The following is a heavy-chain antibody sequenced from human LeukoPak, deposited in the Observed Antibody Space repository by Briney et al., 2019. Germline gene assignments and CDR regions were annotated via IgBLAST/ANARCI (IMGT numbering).Heavy chain of an antibody. CDR1: GGSISSYY. D-gene: IGHD6-6*01. V-gene: IGHV4-59*01. CDR2: IYYSGSI. CDR3: AMRQLVLGAFDI. Sequence: SETLSLTCTVSGGSISSYYWSWIRQPPGKGLEWIGYIYYSGSINYNPSLKSRVTISVDTSKNQFSLKLSSVTAADTAVYYCAMRQLVLGAFDIWGQGTMVTVSS. J-gene: IGHJ3*02.